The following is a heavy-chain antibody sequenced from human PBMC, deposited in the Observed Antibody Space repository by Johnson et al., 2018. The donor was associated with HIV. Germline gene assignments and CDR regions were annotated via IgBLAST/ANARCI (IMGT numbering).Heavy chain of an antibody. D-gene: IGHD3-10*01. CDR3: VREYYGSGSDAFDI. V-gene: IGHV3-7*01. CDR2: IKQDGSEK. CDR1: GFTFSNYD. J-gene: IGHJ3*02. Sequence: VQLVESGGGVVQPGRSLRLSCAASGFTFSNYDMHWVRQAPGKGLEWVANIKQDGSEKYYVDSVKGRFTISRDNAKNSLYLQMNSLRAEDTAVYYCVREYYGSGSDAFDIWGQGTMVTVSS.